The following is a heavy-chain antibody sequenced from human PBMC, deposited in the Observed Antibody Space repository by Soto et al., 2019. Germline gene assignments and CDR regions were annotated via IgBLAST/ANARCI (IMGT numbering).Heavy chain of an antibody. V-gene: IGHV1-18*01. CDR3: ARDLKNLFTRDFWSGYSLEPAYGMDV. Sequence: ASVKVSCTASGYTFTSYGISWVRQAPGQGLEWMGWISAYNGNTNYAQKLQGRVTMTTDTSTSTAYMELRSLRSDDTAVYYCARDLKNLFTRDFWSGYSLEPAYGMDVWGQGTTVTVSS. J-gene: IGHJ6*02. D-gene: IGHD3-3*01. CDR1: GYTFTSYG. CDR2: ISAYNGNT.